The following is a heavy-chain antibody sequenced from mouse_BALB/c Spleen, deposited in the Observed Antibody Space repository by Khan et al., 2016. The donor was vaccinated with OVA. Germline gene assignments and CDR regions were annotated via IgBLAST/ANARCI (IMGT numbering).Heavy chain of an antibody. CDR3: ASHLTGSFAY. D-gene: IGHD4-1*01. CDR2: ISSGGDYT. J-gene: IGHJ3*01. V-gene: IGHV5-6*01. CDR1: GFTFSSYS. Sequence: EVELVESGGDLVKPGGSLKLSCAASGFTFSSYSMSWVRQTPDKRLEWVATISSGGDYTYYPDNVKGRFTISIDNAKNTLYLQMSRLKSEDTAMYYCASHLTGSFAYWGQGTLVTVSA.